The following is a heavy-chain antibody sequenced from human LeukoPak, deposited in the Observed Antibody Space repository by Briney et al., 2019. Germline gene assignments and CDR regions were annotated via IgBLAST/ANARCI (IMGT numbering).Heavy chain of an antibody. Sequence: GGSLRLSCAASGFTFSSYWMHWVRQAPGKGLVWVSRINSDGSSTSYADSVKGRFTISRDNAKNTLYLQMNSLRAEDTAVYYCAREVTVTDAFDIWGQGTMVTVSS. CDR3: AREVTVTDAFDI. V-gene: IGHV3-74*01. CDR2: INSDGSST. J-gene: IGHJ3*02. D-gene: IGHD4-17*01. CDR1: GFTFSSYW.